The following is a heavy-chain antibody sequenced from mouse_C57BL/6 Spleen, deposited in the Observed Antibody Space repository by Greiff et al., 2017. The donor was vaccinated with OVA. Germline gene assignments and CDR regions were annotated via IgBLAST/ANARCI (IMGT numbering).Heavy chain of an antibody. Sequence: QVQLQQSGPELVKPGASVKLSCKASGYTFTSYDINWVKQRPGQGLEWIGWIYPRDGSTKYNEKFKGKATLTVDTSSSTAYMELHSLTSEDSAVYFCARAGDYYGGYFDYWGQGTALTVSS. D-gene: IGHD1-1*01. CDR3: ARAGDYYGGYFDY. J-gene: IGHJ2*01. V-gene: IGHV1-85*01. CDR1: GYTFTSYD. CDR2: IYPRDGST.